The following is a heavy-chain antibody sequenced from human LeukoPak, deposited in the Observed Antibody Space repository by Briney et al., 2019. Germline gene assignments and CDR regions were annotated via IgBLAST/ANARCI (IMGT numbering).Heavy chain of an antibody. V-gene: IGHV3-11*01. Sequence: PGGSLRLSCAASGFIFSDYYMTWIRQTPGKGLEWLSYISDSGSTINYADSVKGRLTISRDNAKKSLFLQRNSLRAEDTAVYYCAIYYDSSGSIDHWGQGTLVTVSS. CDR3: AIYYDSSGSIDH. CDR1: GFIFSDYY. CDR2: ISDSGSTI. J-gene: IGHJ4*02. D-gene: IGHD3-22*01.